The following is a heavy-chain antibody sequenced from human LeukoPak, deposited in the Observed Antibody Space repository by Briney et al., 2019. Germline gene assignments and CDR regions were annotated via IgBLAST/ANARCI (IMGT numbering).Heavy chain of an antibody. V-gene: IGHV3-30*03. CDR3: ARDLRLATYYYDSSGYLVD. J-gene: IGHJ4*02. CDR2: ISYDGSNK. D-gene: IGHD3-22*01. CDR1: GFTFSSYG. Sequence: SGGSLRLSCAASGFTFSSYGMHWVRQAPGKGLEWVAVISYDGSNKYYADSVKGRFTISRDNSKNTLYLQMNSLRAEDTAVYYCARDLRLATYYYDSSGYLVDWGQGTLVTVSS.